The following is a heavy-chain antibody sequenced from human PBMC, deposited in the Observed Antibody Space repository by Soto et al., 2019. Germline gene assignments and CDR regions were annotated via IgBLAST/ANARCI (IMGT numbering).Heavy chain of an antibody. V-gene: IGHV4-31*01. CDR1: GGSISSGGYY. J-gene: IGHJ6*02. CDR3: AREMVTAMDTAYYYGMDV. Sequence: QVQLQESGPGLVKPSQTLSLTCTVSGGSISSGGYYWSWIRQHPGKGLEWIGYIYYSGSTYYNQSLKSPVTISVDTSKNPFSLKLSSVTAADTAVYYCAREMVTAMDTAYYYGMDVWGQGTTVTVSS. D-gene: IGHD5-18*01. CDR2: IYYSGST.